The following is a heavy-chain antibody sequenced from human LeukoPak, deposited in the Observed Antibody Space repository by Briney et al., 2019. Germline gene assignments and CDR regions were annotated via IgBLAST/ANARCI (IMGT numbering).Heavy chain of an antibody. Sequence: SETLSLTCTVSGGSISSFYWSWIRQPPGKGLEWIGYIYYTGNTNYNPSLTSRVTISLDTSKSQFSLKLSSVTAADTAVYYCARSYSSGSYYSPFDPWGQGTLVTVSS. V-gene: IGHV4-59*01. CDR3: ARSYSSGSYYSPFDP. D-gene: IGHD3-10*01. CDR2: IYYTGNT. CDR1: GGSISSFY. J-gene: IGHJ5*02.